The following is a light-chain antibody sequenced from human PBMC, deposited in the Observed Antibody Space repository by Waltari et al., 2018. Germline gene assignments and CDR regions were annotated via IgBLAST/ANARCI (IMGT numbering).Light chain of an antibody. Sequence: QSALTQPASVSGSPGQSITISCTGTSSDVGGFNFVSWYQQHPGKAPKLMIYDVSNRPSGVSNRFSCSKSGNTASLTISGLQAEDEADYYCSSYTISSTLNWVFGGGTKLTVL. CDR2: DVS. CDR1: SSDVGGFNF. V-gene: IGLV2-14*03. J-gene: IGLJ3*02. CDR3: SSYTISSTLNWV.